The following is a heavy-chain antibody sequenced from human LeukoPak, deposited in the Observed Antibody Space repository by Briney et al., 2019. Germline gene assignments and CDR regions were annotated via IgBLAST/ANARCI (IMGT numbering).Heavy chain of an antibody. CDR2: ISGSGGST. CDR1: GFTFSSYA. V-gene: IGHV3-23*01. D-gene: IGHD3-22*01. J-gene: IGHJ4*02. CDR3: AKDRDHYYDPHFYLFYFDY. Sequence: GGSLRLSCAASGFTFSSYAMSWVRQAPGKGLEWVSAISGSGGSTYYADSVKGRFTISRDNSKNTLYLQMNSLRAEDTAVYYCAKDRDHYYDPHFYLFYFDYWGQGTLVTVSS.